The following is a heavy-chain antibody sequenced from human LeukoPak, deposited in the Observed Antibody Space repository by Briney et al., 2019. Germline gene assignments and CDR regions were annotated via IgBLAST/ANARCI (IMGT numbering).Heavy chain of an antibody. Sequence: SETLSLTCTVSGYSISSGYYWSWIRQPPGKGLEWIGYIYYSGSTNYNPSLKSRVTISVDTSKNQFSLKLSSVTAADTAVYYCARCHTSYGRLRGGFDPWGQGTLVTVSS. CDR3: ARCHTSYGRLRGGFDP. D-gene: IGHD4-17*01. CDR2: IYYSGST. V-gene: IGHV4-38-2*02. J-gene: IGHJ5*02. CDR1: GYSISSGYY.